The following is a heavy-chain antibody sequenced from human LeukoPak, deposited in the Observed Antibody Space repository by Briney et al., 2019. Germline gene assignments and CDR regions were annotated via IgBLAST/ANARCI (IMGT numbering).Heavy chain of an antibody. J-gene: IGHJ4*02. CDR3: ARDQSIAAAGHFDY. CDR2: IYYSGST. Sequence: SETLSLTCSVSGGAISSSSYSWGRIRQPPGKGLEWIGYIYYSGSTNYNPSLKSRVTISVDTSKNQFSLKLSSVTAADTAVYYCARDQSIAAAGHFDYWGQGTLVTVSS. V-gene: IGHV4-61*01. CDR1: GGAISSSSYS. D-gene: IGHD6-13*01.